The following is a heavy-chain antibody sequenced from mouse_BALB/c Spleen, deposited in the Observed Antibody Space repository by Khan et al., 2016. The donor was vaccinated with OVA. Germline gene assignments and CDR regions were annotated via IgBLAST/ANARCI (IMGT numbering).Heavy chain of an antibody. CDR1: GYIFTSYW. D-gene: IGHD3-2*02. J-gene: IGHJ2*01. V-gene: IGHV1S132*01. CDR2: IYPGTDNT. CDR3: ASEEALYYFDY. Sequence: VQLQQSGAELVRPGASVKLSCKTSGYIFTSYWIHWVKQRSGQGLEWIARIYPGTDNTSYNEKLKDKATLTAAKSSSPAYMQLSSLKSEDSAVYFSASEEALYYFDYWGQGTTLTVSS.